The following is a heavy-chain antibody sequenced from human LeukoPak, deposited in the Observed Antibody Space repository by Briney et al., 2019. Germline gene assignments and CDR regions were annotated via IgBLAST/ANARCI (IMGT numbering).Heavy chain of an antibody. CDR3: ARDEGSYYYASGIGDAFDI. CDR2: ISSSGSTI. D-gene: IGHD3-10*01. CDR1: GFTFSDYY. Sequence: AGGSLRLSCAASGFTFSDYYMSWIRQAPGKGLEWVSYISSSGSTIYYADSVKGRFTISRDNAKNSLYLQMNSLRAEDTAVYYCARDEGSYYYASGIGDAFDIWGQGTMVTVSS. J-gene: IGHJ3*02. V-gene: IGHV3-11*01.